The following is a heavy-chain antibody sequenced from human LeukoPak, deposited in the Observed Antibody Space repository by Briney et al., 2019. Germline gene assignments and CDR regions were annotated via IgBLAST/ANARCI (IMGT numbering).Heavy chain of an antibody. CDR3: AREDIAVAGTLVDY. V-gene: IGHV1-2*02. CDR2: INPNSGGT. CDR1: GYTFFSYY. D-gene: IGHD6-19*01. Sequence: ASVKVSCKASGYTFFSYYMHWVRQAPGQGLEWMGWINPNSGGTNYAQKFQGRVTMTRDTSIRTAYMELSRLRSDDTAVYYCAREDIAVAGTLVDYWGQGTLVTVSS. J-gene: IGHJ4*02.